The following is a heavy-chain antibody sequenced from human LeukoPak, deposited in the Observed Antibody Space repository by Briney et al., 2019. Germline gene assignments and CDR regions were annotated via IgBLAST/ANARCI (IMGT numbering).Heavy chain of an antibody. CDR3: ARAYLHFQH. Sequence: ASVKVSRKASGGTFSSYAISWVRQAPGQGLEWMGRIIPILGIANYAQKFQGRVTITADKSTSTAYMELSSLRSEDTAVYYCARAYLHFQHWGQGTLVTVSS. J-gene: IGHJ1*01. D-gene: IGHD3-16*01. CDR2: IIPILGIA. CDR1: GGTFSSYA. V-gene: IGHV1-69*04.